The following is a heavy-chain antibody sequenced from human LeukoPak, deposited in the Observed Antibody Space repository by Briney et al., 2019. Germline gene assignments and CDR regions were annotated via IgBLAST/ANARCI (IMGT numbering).Heavy chain of an antibody. CDR2: IIPIFGTA. Sequence: SVKVSCKASGGTFSSYAISWVRQAPGQGLEWMGGIIPIFGTANYAQKFQGRVTITADESTSTAYMELSSLRSEDTAVYYCARDCSGGSCYKGFDDWGQGTLVTVSS. V-gene: IGHV1-69*13. D-gene: IGHD2-15*01. CDR3: ARDCSGGSCYKGFDD. J-gene: IGHJ4*02. CDR1: GGTFSSYA.